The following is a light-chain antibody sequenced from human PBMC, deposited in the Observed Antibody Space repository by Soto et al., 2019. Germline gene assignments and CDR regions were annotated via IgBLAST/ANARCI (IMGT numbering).Light chain of an antibody. V-gene: IGKV3-20*01. CDR2: GAS. Sequence: EVVLMQSPDTLSLSPGERATLSCRASESISSHYIAWYQHKPGQAPRPLIFGASTRATGIPDRFSGSWSGTDFTLTISRLEPEDFAMYYCQNFGDSPFTFGPGTKVDIK. CDR3: QNFGDSPFT. J-gene: IGKJ3*01. CDR1: ESISSHY.